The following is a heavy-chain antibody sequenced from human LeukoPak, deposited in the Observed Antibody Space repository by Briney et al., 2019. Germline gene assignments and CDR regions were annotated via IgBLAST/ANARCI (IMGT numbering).Heavy chain of an antibody. CDR2: ISGSGGST. CDR3: ARDRGSYYAFDI. CDR1: GFTFSSYA. D-gene: IGHD1-26*01. J-gene: IGHJ3*02. Sequence: GGSLRLSCAASGFTFSSYAMSWVRQAPGKGLEWVSAISGSGGSTYYADSVKGRFIISRDNSKNTLYLQMNSLRAEDTALYYCARDRGSYYAFDIWGQGTMVTVSS. V-gene: IGHV3-23*01.